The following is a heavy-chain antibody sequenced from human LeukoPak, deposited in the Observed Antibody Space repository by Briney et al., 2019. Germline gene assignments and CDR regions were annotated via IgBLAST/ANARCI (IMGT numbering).Heavy chain of an antibody. CDR3: AREGPTPKYYDFWSGSYYYYGMDV. CDR1: GYTFTGYY. V-gene: IGHV1-2*06. CDR2: INPNSGGT. J-gene: IGHJ6*02. Sequence: ASVKVSCKASGYTFTGYYMHWVRQAPGQGLEWMGRINPNSGGTNYAQKFQGRVTMTRDTSISTAYMELSRLRSEDTAVYYCAREGPTPKYYDFWSGSYYYYGMDVWGQGTTVTVSS. D-gene: IGHD3-3*01.